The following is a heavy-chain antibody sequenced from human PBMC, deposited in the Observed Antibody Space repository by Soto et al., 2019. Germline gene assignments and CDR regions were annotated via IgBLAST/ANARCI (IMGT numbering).Heavy chain of an antibody. CDR3: ASHFDSSGYSFNWLDP. D-gene: IGHD3-22*01. Sequence: GGSLRLSCAASGFTFSDYYMSWIRQAPGKGLEWVSYISSSSSYTNYADSVKGRFTISRDNAKNSLYLQMNSLRAEDTAVYYCASHFDSSGYSFNWLDPWGQGTLVTVSS. V-gene: IGHV3-11*06. J-gene: IGHJ5*02. CDR2: ISSSSSYT. CDR1: GFTFSDYY.